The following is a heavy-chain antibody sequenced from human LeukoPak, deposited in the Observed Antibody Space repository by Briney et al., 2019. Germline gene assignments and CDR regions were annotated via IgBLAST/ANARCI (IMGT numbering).Heavy chain of an antibody. CDR3: ARDLIAGSGYYSYFDY. V-gene: IGHV3-7*01. Sequence: GGSLRLSCAASGFTFSSYWVSWVRQAPGKGLEWVANIKRDASEKYYMDSVKGRFTISRDNSKNTLYLQMNSLRAEDTAVYYCARDLIAGSGYYSYFDYWGQGTLVTVSS. J-gene: IGHJ4*02. D-gene: IGHD3-10*01. CDR1: GFTFSSYW. CDR2: IKRDASEK.